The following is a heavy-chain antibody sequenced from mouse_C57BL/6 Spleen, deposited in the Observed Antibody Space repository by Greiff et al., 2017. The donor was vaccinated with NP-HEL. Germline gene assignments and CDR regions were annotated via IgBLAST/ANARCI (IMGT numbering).Heavy chain of an antibody. CDR3: ARGEYYFDY. Sequence: VQLQQSGAELVRPGTSVKVSCKASGYAFTNYLIEWVKQRPGQGLEWIGVINPGSGGTIYNEKFKGKATLTADKSSSTAYMQLSSLTSEDSAVYFCARGEYYFDYWGQGTTLTVSS. CDR1: GYAFTNYL. V-gene: IGHV1-54*01. CDR2: INPGSGGT. J-gene: IGHJ2*01.